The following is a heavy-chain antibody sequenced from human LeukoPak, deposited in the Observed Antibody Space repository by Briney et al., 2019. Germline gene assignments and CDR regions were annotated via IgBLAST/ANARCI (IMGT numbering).Heavy chain of an antibody. Sequence: ASVTVSCKASGGTFSSYAISWVRQAPGQGLEWMGIINPSGGSTSYAQKFQGRVTMTRDTSTSTVYMELSSLRSEDTAVYYCARGTLFGRFDPWGQGTLVTVSS. CDR2: INPSGGST. CDR3: ARGTLFGRFDP. D-gene: IGHD3-10*02. CDR1: GGTFSSYA. J-gene: IGHJ5*02. V-gene: IGHV1-46*01.